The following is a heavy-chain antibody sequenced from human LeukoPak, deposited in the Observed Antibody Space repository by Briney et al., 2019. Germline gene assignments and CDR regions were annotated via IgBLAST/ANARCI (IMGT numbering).Heavy chain of an antibody. Sequence: GGSLRLSCVASGFTFSSYAMSWVRQAPGKGLECVSAISGSGGSTYYADSVKGRFTISRDNSKNTLYLQMNSLRAEDTAVYYCAKDRGGWYRDEYFQHWGQGTLVTVSS. V-gene: IGHV3-23*01. D-gene: IGHD6-19*01. CDR3: AKDRGGWYRDEYFQH. CDR2: ISGSGGST. CDR1: GFTFSSYA. J-gene: IGHJ1*01.